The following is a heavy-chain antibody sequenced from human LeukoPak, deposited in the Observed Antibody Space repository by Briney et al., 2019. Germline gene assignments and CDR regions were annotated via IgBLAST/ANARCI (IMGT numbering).Heavy chain of an antibody. CDR2: IYYSGST. CDR3: ARHPQGDGGDYFIDY. V-gene: IGHV4-39*01. J-gene: IGHJ4*02. Sequence: SETLSHTCTVSGGSISSSSYYWGWIRQPPGKGLEWIGSIYYSGSTYYNPSLKSRVTISVDTSKNQFSLKLSSVTAADTAVYYCARHPQGDGGDYFIDYWGQGTLVTVSS. D-gene: IGHD2-21*02. CDR1: GGSISSSSYY.